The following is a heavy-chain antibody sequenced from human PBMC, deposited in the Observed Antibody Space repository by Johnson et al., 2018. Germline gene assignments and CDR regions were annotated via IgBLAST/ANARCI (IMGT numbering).Heavy chain of an antibody. CDR3: AKVDRPTLRPAAYFQH. D-gene: IGHD2-15*01. J-gene: IGHJ1*01. CDR1: GFTFSTYA. Sequence: QVQLQESGGGVVQPGRSLRLSCAASGFTFSTYAMHWVRQAPGKGLEWVSVIAYDESNKDYADSVKGRFTISRDNSKNTLYLEMNSLSVEDTAVYYCAKVDRPTLRPAAYFQHWGQGTLVTVSS. CDR2: IAYDESNK. V-gene: IGHV3-30*18.